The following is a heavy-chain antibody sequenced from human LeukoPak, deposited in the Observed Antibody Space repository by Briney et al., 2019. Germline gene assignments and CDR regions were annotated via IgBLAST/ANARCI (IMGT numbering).Heavy chain of an antibody. J-gene: IGHJ6*02. V-gene: IGHV3-23*01. CDR2: ISASGGST. CDR3: VKDRSCDPCMPMDA. Sequence: RPGGSLRLSCAASGFTFSSYAMSWVRQAPGKGLEWVSAISASGGSTYYADSVKGRFSISRDNSRDTVSLQMNSLRAEDTAVYYCVKDRSCDPCMPMDAWGQGTTVTVSS. D-gene: IGHD2-2*01. CDR1: GFTFSSYA.